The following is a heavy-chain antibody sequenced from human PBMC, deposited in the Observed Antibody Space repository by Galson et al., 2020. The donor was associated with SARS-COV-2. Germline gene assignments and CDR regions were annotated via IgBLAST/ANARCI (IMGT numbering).Heavy chain of an antibody. Sequence: GGSLRLSCAASGFTFSSYWMHWVRQAPGKGLVWVSRINSDGSSTSYADSVKGRFTISRDNAKNTLYLQMNSLRAEDTAVYYCASAYYDFWSAQWGVDFYYMDVWGKGTTVTVSS. CDR3: ASAYYDFWSAQWGVDFYYMDV. J-gene: IGHJ6*03. V-gene: IGHV3-74*01. D-gene: IGHD3-3*01. CDR1: GFTFSSYW. CDR2: INSDGSST.